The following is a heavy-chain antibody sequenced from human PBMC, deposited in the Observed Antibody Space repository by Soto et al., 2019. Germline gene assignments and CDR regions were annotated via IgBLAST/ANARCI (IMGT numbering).Heavy chain of an antibody. Sequence: SVKLSCTASGYTFTSYAMHCLRQAPGQRLEWMGWINAGNGNTKYSQKFQGRVTITRDTSASTAYMELSSLRPEDTAVYYCARDLAAAGHYYYYGMDVWGQGTTVTVSS. CDR2: INAGNGNT. CDR3: ARDLAAAGHYYYYGMDV. CDR1: GYTFTSYA. J-gene: IGHJ6*02. V-gene: IGHV1-3*01. D-gene: IGHD6-13*01.